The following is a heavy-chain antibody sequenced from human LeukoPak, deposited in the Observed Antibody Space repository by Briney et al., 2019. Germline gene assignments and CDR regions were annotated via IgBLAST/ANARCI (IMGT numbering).Heavy chain of an antibody. V-gene: IGHV1-18*01. Sequence: GASVKVSCKASGYTFTSYGIGWVRQAPGQGLEWVGWISAYNGNTNYAQKLQGRVTMTTDTSTSTAYMELRSLRSDDTAVYYCARDRPDYYCSSTSCSGLDYWGQGTLVTVSS. D-gene: IGHD2-2*01. CDR3: ARDRPDYYCSSTSCSGLDY. CDR1: GYTFTSYG. J-gene: IGHJ4*02. CDR2: ISAYNGNT.